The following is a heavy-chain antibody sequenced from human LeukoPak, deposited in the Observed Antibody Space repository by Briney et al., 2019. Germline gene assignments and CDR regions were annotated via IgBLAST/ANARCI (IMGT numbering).Heavy chain of an antibody. V-gene: IGHV3-7*03. D-gene: IGHD2-2*01. CDR2: IKQDGSEK. J-gene: IGHJ4*02. CDR1: GFSLSSYW. Sequence: PGGSLRLSCAVSGFSLSSYWMSWLRQAQGKELEWVANIKQDGSEKYYVDSVKGRFTISRDNAKNSLYLQMNSLRAEDTAVYYGARNLGVITAAHLFKYWGQEPLVTVSS. CDR3: ARNLGVITAAHLFKY.